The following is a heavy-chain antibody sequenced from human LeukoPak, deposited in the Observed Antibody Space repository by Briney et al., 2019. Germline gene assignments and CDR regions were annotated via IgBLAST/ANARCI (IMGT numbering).Heavy chain of an antibody. CDR3: AILFPSLESIYYYGMDV. J-gene: IGHJ6*02. Sequence: GGSLRLSCAASGFTFSSYSMNWVRQAPGKGLEWVSSISSSSGYIYYADSVKGRFTISRDNAKNSLYLQMNSLRAEDTAVYYCAILFPSLESIYYYGMDVWGQGTTVTVSS. CDR1: GFTFSSYS. CDR2: ISSSSGYI. V-gene: IGHV3-21*01. D-gene: IGHD5-24*01.